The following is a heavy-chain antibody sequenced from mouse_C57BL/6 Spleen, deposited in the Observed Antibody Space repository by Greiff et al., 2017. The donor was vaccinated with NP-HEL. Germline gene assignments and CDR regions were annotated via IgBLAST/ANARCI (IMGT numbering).Heavy chain of an antibody. CDR3: ARQEGYYGSTNYFDY. CDR1: GFTFSSYG. D-gene: IGHD1-1*01. V-gene: IGHV5-6*02. Sequence: VMLVESGGDLVKPGGSLKLSCAASGFTFSSYGMSWVRQTPDKRLEWVATISSGGSYTYYPDSVKGRFTISRDNAKNTLYLQMSSLKSEDTAMYYCARQEGYYGSTNYFDYWGQGTTLTVSS. CDR2: ISSGGSYT. J-gene: IGHJ2*01.